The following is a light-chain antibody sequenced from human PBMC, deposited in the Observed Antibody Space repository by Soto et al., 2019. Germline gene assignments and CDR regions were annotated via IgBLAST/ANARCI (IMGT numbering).Light chain of an antibody. V-gene: IGKV3-15*01. CDR1: QDIKSH. CDR3: QHYNNWPYT. CDR2: RAS. Sequence: EIVMTQSPATLSMSPGERATLSCRASQDIKSHLAWYQQKPVQAPRLLISRASTRATGFPSRFSGSGSGTEFTLTISSLQSEDSAVYYCQHYNNWPYTFGPGTKVDIK. J-gene: IGKJ2*01.